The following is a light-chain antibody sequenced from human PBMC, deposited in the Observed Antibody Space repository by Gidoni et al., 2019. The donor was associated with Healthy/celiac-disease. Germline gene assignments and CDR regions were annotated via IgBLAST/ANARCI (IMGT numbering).Light chain of an antibody. Sequence: EIVLTPSPGTLSLSPGERATLSCRASQSVSSSYLAWYQQKPGQAPRLLIYGASSRATGIPDRFSGSGSGTDFTLTISRLEPEDFAVYYCQQYSSSTGTFGQXTKVEIK. V-gene: IGKV3-20*01. CDR3: QQYSSSTGT. CDR2: GAS. J-gene: IGKJ1*01. CDR1: QSVSSSY.